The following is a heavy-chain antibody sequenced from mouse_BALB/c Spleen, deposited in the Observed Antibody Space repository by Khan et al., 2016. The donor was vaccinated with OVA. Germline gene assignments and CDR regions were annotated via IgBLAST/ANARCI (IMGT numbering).Heavy chain of an antibody. CDR1: GFTFSDYY. J-gene: IGHJ4*01. CDR2: ISNGGDST. V-gene: IGHV5-12*02. Sequence: EVELVESGGGLVQPGGSLKLSCATSGFTFSDYYMYWVRQTPEKRLEWVAHISNGGDSTYNPATVKGRSTTPRDTDKNTLYLHMSRLKSEDTAMYYCARREDAYFFAMDYWGQGTSVTVSS. CDR3: ARREDAYFFAMDY.